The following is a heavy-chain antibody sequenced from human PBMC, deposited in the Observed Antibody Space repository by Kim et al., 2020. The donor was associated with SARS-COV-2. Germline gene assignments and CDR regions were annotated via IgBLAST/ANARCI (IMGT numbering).Heavy chain of an antibody. V-gene: IGHV6-1*01. J-gene: IGHJ4*02. CDR2: YN. Sequence: YNDYAVSVRSRMTITPDTSKNQFSLQLNSLTPEDTAVYYCARSSGWGFDYWGRGTLVTVSS. CDR3: ARSSGWGFDY. D-gene: IGHD6-19*01.